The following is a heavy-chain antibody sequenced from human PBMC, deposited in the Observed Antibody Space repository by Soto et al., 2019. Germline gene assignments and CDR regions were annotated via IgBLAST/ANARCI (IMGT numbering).Heavy chain of an antibody. D-gene: IGHD6-19*01. CDR3: ARAVAVPADFDY. V-gene: IGHV1-3*01. CDR2: INAGNGNT. CDR1: GYTFTTYA. Sequence: ASVKVSCKASGYTFTTYAIQWVRQAPGQRLEWMGWINAGNGNTKYSQKFQGRVTITRDTSASTAYMELSSLRSEDTAVYYCARAVAVPADFDYWRQGTLVTVSS. J-gene: IGHJ4*02.